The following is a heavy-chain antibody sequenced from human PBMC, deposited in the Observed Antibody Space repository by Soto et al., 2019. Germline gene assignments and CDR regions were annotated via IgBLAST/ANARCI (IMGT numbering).Heavy chain of an antibody. D-gene: IGHD3-3*01. J-gene: IGHJ2*01. CDR2: ISYDGSNK. V-gene: IGHV3-30*18. Sequence: QVQLVESGGGVVQPGRSLRLSCAASGFTFSSYGMHWVRQAPGKGLEWVAVISYDGSNKYYADSVKGRFTISRDNSKNTLYLKMNSLRAEDTAVYYCAKSNRYYGDYGYFDLWGRGTLVTVSS. CDR1: GFTFSSYG. CDR3: AKSNRYYGDYGYFDL.